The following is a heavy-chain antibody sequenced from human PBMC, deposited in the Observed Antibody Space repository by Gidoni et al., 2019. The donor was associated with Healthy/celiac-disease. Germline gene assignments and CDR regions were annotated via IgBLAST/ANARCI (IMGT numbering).Heavy chain of an antibody. CDR1: GFTFSSYW. V-gene: IGHV3-7*01. CDR3: ARDPSSYGAGIDY. Sequence: EVQLVESGGGLVQPGGSLRLSCAASGFTFSSYWMSWVRQAPGKGLEWVANIKQDGSEKYYVDSVKGRFTISRDNAKNSLYLQMNSLRAEDTAMYYCARDPSSYGAGIDYWGQGTLVTVSS. CDR2: IKQDGSEK. J-gene: IGHJ4*02. D-gene: IGHD5-18*01.